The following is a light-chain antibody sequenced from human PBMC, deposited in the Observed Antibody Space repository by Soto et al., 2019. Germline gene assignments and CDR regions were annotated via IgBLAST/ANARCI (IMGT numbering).Light chain of an antibody. J-gene: IGKJ5*01. CDR3: QQRSNWPIT. V-gene: IGKV3D-20*02. CDR2: DAS. Sequence: TQSPGTLSLSPGERATLSCRASQSVSSSYLAWYQQKPGQAPRLLIYDASNRATGIPARFSGSGSGTDFTLTISSLEPEDFAVYYCQQRSNWPITFGQGTRLENK. CDR1: QSVSSSY.